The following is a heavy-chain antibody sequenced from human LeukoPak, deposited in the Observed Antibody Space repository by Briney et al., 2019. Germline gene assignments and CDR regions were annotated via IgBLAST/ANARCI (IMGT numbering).Heavy chain of an antibody. CDR3: AKDAYYYDSSGYLDY. CDR1: GFTFSSYA. Sequence: GESLRLSCAASGFTFSSYAMSWVRQAPGKGLEWVSAISGSGGSTYYADSVKGRFTISRDNSKNTLYLQMNSLRAEDTAVYYCAKDAYYYDSSGYLDYWGQGTLVTVSS. V-gene: IGHV3-23*01. D-gene: IGHD3-22*01. CDR2: ISGSGGST. J-gene: IGHJ4*02.